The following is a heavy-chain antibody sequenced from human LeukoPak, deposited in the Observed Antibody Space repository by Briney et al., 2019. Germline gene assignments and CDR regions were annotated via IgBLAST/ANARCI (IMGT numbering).Heavy chain of an antibody. CDR3: ARVDDYGNYGPYYFDY. V-gene: IGHV5-51*01. J-gene: IGHJ4*02. CDR1: GSSFTSYW. Sequence: GASLKISCKGSGSSFTSYWIGWVRQMPGKGLEWMGIIYPGDSGTRYSPSFQGQVTISADKSISTAYLQWCSLKASDTAMYYCARVDDYGNYGPYYFDYWGQGTLVTVSS. CDR2: IYPGDSGT. D-gene: IGHD4-11*01.